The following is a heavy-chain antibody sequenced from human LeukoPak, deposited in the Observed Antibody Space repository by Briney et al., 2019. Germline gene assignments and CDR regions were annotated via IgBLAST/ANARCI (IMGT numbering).Heavy chain of an antibody. CDR2: INWNGGST. D-gene: IGHD3-10*01. CDR3: ARDPYGDSYFDY. J-gene: IGHJ4*02. Sequence: PGGSLRLSCAASGFTFDDYGLSWVRQAPGKGLEWVSKINWNGGSTGYADSVKGRFTISRDNAKNSLYLQMNSLRVEDTALYYCARDPYGDSYFDYWGQGTLVTVSS. V-gene: IGHV3-20*04. CDR1: GFTFDDYG.